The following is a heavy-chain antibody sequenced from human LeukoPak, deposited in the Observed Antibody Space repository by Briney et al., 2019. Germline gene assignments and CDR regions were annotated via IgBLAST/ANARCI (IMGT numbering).Heavy chain of an antibody. CDR3: ARCGHDYGDPRDY. D-gene: IGHD4-17*01. CDR1: GDSIRSYY. J-gene: IGHJ4*02. CDR2: IYYSGFT. V-gene: IGHV4-59*01. Sequence: SETLSLTCTVSGDSIRSYYWSWIRQPPGKGLEWIGYIYYSGFTNYNPSLKSRVTISIDTSKNHFSLKLSSLTAADTAVYYCARCGHDYGDPRDYWGQGTLVTVSS.